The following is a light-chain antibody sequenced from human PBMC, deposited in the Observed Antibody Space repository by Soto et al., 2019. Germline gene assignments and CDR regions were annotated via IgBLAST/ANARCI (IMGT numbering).Light chain of an antibody. V-gene: IGLV1-44*01. Sequence: QSVLTQPPSASGTPGQRVTISCSGSSSNIGSNTVNWYQQLPGTAPKLLIYSNNQRPSGVPARFSGSKSGTSASLAISGLQSEDEADYYCAAWDDSLTAVVFGGGTKITVL. CDR2: SNN. CDR1: SSNIGSNT. J-gene: IGLJ2*01. CDR3: AAWDDSLTAVV.